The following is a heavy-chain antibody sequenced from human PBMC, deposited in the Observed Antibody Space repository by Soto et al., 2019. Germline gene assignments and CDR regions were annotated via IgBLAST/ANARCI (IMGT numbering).Heavy chain of an antibody. Sequence: SETLSLTCVVSGGTSTSYHWRWFRQFPGKGRAWIAYTAYTGNTNYKPSLKSRVTISMDTSNNQLSLKLTSITAADTAVYYCARAMHGGFPHYFDPWGQGTLVTVSS. CDR2: TAYTGNT. J-gene: IGHJ5*02. CDR3: ARAMHGGFPHYFDP. D-gene: IGHD2-15*01. V-gene: IGHV4-59*12. CDR1: GGTSTSYH.